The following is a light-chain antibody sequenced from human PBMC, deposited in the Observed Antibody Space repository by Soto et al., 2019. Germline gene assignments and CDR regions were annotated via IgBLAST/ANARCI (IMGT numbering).Light chain of an antibody. Sequence: DIPMTQSPSSLSASVGDRVTITCRASQGISNYFVWYQQKPGKVPKLLIYAASTLRSGVPSRFSGSGSGTDFTLTISSLQLEDVATYYCQKYNSALQFTFGPGTKVDIK. CDR1: QGISNY. J-gene: IGKJ3*01. CDR3: QKYNSALQFT. V-gene: IGKV1-27*01. CDR2: AAS.